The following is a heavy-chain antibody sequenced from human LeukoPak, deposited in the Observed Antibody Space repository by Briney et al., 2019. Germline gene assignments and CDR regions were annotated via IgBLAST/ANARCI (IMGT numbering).Heavy chain of an antibody. CDR1: GYTFTSYY. V-gene: IGHV1-46*01. Sequence: ASVEVSCKASGYTFTSYYMHWVRQAPGQGLEWMGIINPSGGSTSYAQKFQGRVTMTRDMSTSTVYMELSSLRSEDTAVYYCARDSSSDEGPFDYWGQGTLVTVSS. D-gene: IGHD6-6*01. CDR2: INPSGGST. CDR3: ARDSSSDEGPFDY. J-gene: IGHJ4*02.